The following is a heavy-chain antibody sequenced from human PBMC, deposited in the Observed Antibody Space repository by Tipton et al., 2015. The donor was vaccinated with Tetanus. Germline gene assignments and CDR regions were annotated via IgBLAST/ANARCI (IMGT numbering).Heavy chain of an antibody. CDR1: GYTFTSFG. V-gene: IGHV1-18*01. Sequence: QLVQSGAEVKKPGASVKVSCKASGYTFTSFGINWVRQAPGQGLEWMGWINTDKGSTNYAQNLQGRVIMTTDTSTLTAYMELRSLRSDDTAVYYCARIGWLQQNKPAFDIWGQGTVVTVSS. D-gene: IGHD5-24*01. J-gene: IGHJ3*02. CDR2: INTDKGST. CDR3: ARIGWLQQNKPAFDI.